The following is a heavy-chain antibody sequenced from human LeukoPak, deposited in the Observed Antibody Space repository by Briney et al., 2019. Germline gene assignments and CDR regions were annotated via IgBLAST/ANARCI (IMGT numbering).Heavy chain of an antibody. Sequence: GGSLRLSCAASGFTFSRSWMSWVRQAPGKGLEWVANIKQDGSEKYYVDSVKGRFTISKDNAKNSLYLEMNSLRVEDTAVYYCARDGSGFYYWGQGILVTVSS. D-gene: IGHD3-3*01. V-gene: IGHV3-7*01. CDR1: GFTFSRSW. CDR3: ARDGSGFYY. CDR2: IKQDGSEK. J-gene: IGHJ4*02.